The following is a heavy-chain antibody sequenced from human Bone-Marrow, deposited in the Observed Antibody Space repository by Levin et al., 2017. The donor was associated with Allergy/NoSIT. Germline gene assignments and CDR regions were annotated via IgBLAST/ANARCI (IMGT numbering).Heavy chain of an antibody. CDR1: GFIFTDFA. V-gene: IGHV3-30-3*01. Sequence: SCAASGFIFTDFAMSWVRQAPGKGLEWVAFISYDDTNKYYADSVKGRFTVSRDISKNTLFLQMSTLRVEDTAVYYCAREGKIKKINDYYPLDYWGQGTLVTVSS. CDR2: ISYDDTNK. CDR3: AREGKIKKINDYYPLDY. D-gene: IGHD3-10*01. J-gene: IGHJ4*02.